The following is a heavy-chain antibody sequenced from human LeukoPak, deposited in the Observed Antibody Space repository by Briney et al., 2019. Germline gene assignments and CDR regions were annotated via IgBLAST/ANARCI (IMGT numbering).Heavy chain of an antibody. Sequence: ASVKVSCKASGYTFTSYGISWVRQAPGQGLEWMGWISAYNGNTNYAQELQGRVTVTTDTSTSTAYMELRSLRSDDTAVYYCARESAAGTSGMDVWGQGTTVTVSS. CDR1: GYTFTSYG. V-gene: IGHV1-18*01. J-gene: IGHJ6*02. D-gene: IGHD6-13*01. CDR2: ISAYNGNT. CDR3: ARESAAGTSGMDV.